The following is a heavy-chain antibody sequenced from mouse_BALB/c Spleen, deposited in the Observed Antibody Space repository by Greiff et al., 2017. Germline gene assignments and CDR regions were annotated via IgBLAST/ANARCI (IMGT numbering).Heavy chain of an antibody. CDR1: GFTFSDYY. CDR3: ARSYYYGSSPFAY. V-gene: IGHV5-4*02. D-gene: IGHD1-1*01. Sequence: VQLKESGGGLVKPGGSLKLSCAASGFTFSDYYMYWVRQTPEKRLEWVATISDGGSYTYYPDSVKGRFTISRDNAKNNLYLQMSSLKSEDTAMYYCARSYYYGSSPFAYWGQGTLVTVSA. J-gene: IGHJ3*01. CDR2: ISDGGSYT.